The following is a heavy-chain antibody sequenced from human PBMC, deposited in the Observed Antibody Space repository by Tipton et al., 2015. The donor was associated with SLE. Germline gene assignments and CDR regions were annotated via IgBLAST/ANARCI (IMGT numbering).Heavy chain of an antibody. CDR2: INAGNGKT. Sequence: QVQLVQSGAEVKKPGASVKVSCKAYGYTYTSYAMHWVSQDPGQRLERMGWINAGNGKTKYSQKFQGRVAITRDTYASTAYMELSSLRSEDTAVYYCARDSMVSGSYDYWGHGTLVTVSS. V-gene: IGHV1-3*01. CDR3: ARDSMVSGSYDY. D-gene: IGHD1-26*01. J-gene: IGHJ4*01. CDR1: GYTYTSYA.